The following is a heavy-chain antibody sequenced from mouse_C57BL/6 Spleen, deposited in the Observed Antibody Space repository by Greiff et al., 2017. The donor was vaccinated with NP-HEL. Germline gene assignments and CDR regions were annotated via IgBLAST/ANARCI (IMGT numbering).Heavy chain of an antibody. Sequence: QVQLQQPGAELVKPGASVKMSCKASGYTFTSYWITWVKQRPGQGLEWIGDIYPGSGSTNYNEKFKSKATLTVDTSSSTAYMQLSSLTSEDSAFYYCARSYYGSSLRDPWFAYWGQGTLVTVSA. V-gene: IGHV1-55*01. D-gene: IGHD1-1*01. J-gene: IGHJ3*01. CDR3: ARSYYGSSLRDPWFAY. CDR2: IYPGSGST. CDR1: GYTFTSYW.